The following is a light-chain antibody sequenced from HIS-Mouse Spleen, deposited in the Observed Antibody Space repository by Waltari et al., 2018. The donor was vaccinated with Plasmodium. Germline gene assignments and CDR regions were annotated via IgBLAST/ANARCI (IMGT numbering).Light chain of an antibody. V-gene: IGKV1-33*01. CDR3: QQYDNLPYT. Sequence: DIQMTQSPSSLSASVGDRVTITCQASQVISNYLNWYQQKPGKAPKLLSYDASNLETGVPSRFSGRGSGTDVTFTISSLQPEDIATYYCQQYDNLPYTCGQGTKLEIK. J-gene: IGKJ2*01. CDR1: QVISNY. CDR2: DAS.